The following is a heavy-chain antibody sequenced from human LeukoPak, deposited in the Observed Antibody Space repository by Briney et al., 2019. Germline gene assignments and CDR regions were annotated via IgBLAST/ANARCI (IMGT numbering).Heavy chain of an antibody. J-gene: IGHJ4*02. D-gene: IGHD6-13*01. CDR2: IHYSGNT. CDR1: SGSISSSNSF. Sequence: PSETLSLTCTVSSGSISSSNSFWGWIRQPPGKGLEWVGSIHYSGNTYYNPSLKSRVTISVDTSKNQFSLKLSSVTAADTAVFYCATFRSSWYYFDYWGQGTLVIVSS. V-gene: IGHV4-39*01. CDR3: ATFRSSWYYFDY.